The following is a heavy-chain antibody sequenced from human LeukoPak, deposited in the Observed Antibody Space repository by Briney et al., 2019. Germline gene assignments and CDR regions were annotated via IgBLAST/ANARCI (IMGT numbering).Heavy chain of an antibody. CDR1: GFTVSSNY. J-gene: IGHJ5*02. Sequence: GGSLRLSCAASGFTVSSNYMSWVRQAPGKGLEWVSVIYSGGSTYYADSVKGRFTISRDNSKNTLHLQMNSLRPEDTAVYYCARGKDGSNSNWFDPWGQGILVKVSS. D-gene: IGHD5-24*01. CDR2: IYSGGST. V-gene: IGHV3-66*01. CDR3: ARGKDGSNSNWFDP.